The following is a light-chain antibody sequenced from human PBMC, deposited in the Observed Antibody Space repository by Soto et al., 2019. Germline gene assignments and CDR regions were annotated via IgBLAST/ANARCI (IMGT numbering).Light chain of an antibody. J-gene: IGKJ1*01. V-gene: IGKV3-20*01. Sequence: EIVLTHSPVTLSLSPGERATLSCRASQTVRNNFLAWYQQKPGQAPRLLIYGASNRATGIPDRFSGSGSGKDFTLTITRLEPEDFAMYYCQRYDSLRTFGQGTKVDIK. CDR3: QRYDSLRT. CDR1: QTVRNNF. CDR2: GAS.